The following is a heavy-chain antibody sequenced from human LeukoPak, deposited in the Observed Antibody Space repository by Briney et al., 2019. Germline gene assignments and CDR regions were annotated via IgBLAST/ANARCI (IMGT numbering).Heavy chain of an antibody. CDR3: ARSGWSLFVDY. Sequence: PSETLSLTCTVSGGSISSSSYYWGWIRQPPGKGLEWIGSIYYSGSTYYNSSLKSRVTISVDTSKNQFSLKLSSVTAADTAVYYCARSGWSLFVDYWGQGTLVTVSS. CDR2: IYYSGST. CDR1: GGSISSSSYY. V-gene: IGHV4-39*01. J-gene: IGHJ4*02. D-gene: IGHD6-19*01.